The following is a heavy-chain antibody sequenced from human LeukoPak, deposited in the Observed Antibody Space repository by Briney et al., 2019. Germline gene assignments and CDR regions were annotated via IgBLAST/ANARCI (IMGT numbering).Heavy chain of an antibody. CDR3: VKEYAYYYGSGSYYNGGFGDN. CDR2: ISSNGGST. J-gene: IGHJ4*03. CDR1: GFTFSSYA. Sequence: GGSLRLSCSASGFTFSSYAMHWVRQAPGKGLEYVSAISSNGGSTYYADSVKGRFTISRDNYKNTLYLQMSSLRAEDTAVYYCVKEYAYYYGSGSYYNGGFGDNSGHGTLGTLSS. D-gene: IGHD3-10*01. V-gene: IGHV3-64D*06.